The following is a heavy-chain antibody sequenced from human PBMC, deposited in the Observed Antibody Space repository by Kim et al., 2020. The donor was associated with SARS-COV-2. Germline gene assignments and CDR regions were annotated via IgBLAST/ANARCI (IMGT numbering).Heavy chain of an antibody. CDR3: ARGAQLRYFDWLLYDRAYGMDV. V-gene: IGHV4-59*01. J-gene: IGHJ6*02. CDR1: GGSISSYY. Sequence: SETLSLTCTVSGGSISSYYWSWIRQPPGKGLEWIGYIYYSGSTNYNPSLKSRVTISVDTSKNQFSLKLSSVTAADTAVYYCARGAQLRYFDWLLYDRAYGMDVWGQGTTVTVS. D-gene: IGHD3-9*01. CDR2: IYYSGST.